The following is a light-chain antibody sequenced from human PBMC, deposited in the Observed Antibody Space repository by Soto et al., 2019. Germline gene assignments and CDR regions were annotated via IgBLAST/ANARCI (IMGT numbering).Light chain of an antibody. Sequence: EIVLTQSPGTLSLSPGDTATLSCRASQSVSTYVAWYQQRRGQAPRLLIYSTSTRATGIPDRFFGSGSGTDFTLTIRRLEPEDFAVYYCQQYGHSPQTFGPGTKVEVK. CDR3: QQYGHSPQT. CDR2: STS. J-gene: IGKJ1*01. V-gene: IGKV3-20*01. CDR1: QSVSTY.